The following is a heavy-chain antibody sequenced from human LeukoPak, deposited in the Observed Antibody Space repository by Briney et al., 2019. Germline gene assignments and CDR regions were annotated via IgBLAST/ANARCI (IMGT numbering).Heavy chain of an antibody. CDR1: GFTFDDYA. D-gene: IGHD3-22*01. Sequence: GGSLRLSCAASGFTFDDYAMHWVRQAPGKGLEWVSGISWNSGSIGYADSVKGRFTISRDNAKNSLYLQMNSLRAEDTALYYCAKVASNYYDSSGYYLRSDYLDYWGQGTLVTVSS. CDR3: AKVASNYYDSSGYYLRSDYLDY. CDR2: ISWNSGSI. V-gene: IGHV3-9*01. J-gene: IGHJ4*02.